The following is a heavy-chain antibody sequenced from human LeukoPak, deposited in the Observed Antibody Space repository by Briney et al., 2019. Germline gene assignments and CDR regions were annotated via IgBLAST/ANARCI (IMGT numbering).Heavy chain of an antibody. Sequence: ASVKVSCKASGGTFSSYAIGWVRQAPGQGLEWMGRIIPILGIANYAQKFQGRVTITADKSTSTAYMELSSLRSEDTAVYYCARDRGWYYDSSGYFSYWGQGTLVTVSS. D-gene: IGHD3-22*01. J-gene: IGHJ4*02. V-gene: IGHV1-69*04. CDR3: ARDRGWYYDSSGYFSY. CDR2: IIPILGIA. CDR1: GGTFSSYA.